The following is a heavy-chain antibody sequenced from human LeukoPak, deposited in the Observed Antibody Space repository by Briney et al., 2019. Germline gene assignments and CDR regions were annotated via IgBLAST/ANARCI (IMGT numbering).Heavy chain of an antibody. J-gene: IGHJ4*02. V-gene: IGHV1-46*01. Sequence: ASVKVSCKASGYTFTSYYMHWVRQAPGQGLEWMGIINPSGGSTSYAQKFQGRDTMTRDTSTSTVYMELSSLRSEDTAVYYCARGPSYYYDSSGYDSPSDYWGQGTLVTVSS. CDR2: INPSGGST. D-gene: IGHD3-22*01. CDR1: GYTFTSYY. CDR3: ARGPSYYYDSSGYDSPSDY.